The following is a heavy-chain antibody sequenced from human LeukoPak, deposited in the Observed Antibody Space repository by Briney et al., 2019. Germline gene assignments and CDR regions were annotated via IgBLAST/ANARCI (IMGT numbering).Heavy chain of an antibody. CDR3: ARERDSGSYPPYYFDC. J-gene: IGHJ4*02. CDR2: ISSSSSLI. V-gene: IGHV3-48*01. D-gene: IGHD1-26*01. CDR1: GFTFSSYS. Sequence: GGSLRLSCAASGFTFSSYSINWVRQAPGKGLEWVSYISSSSSLIYYADSVKGRFTISRDNAKNSLYLQMNSLRAEDTAVYYCARERDSGSYPPYYFDCWGQGTLVTVSS.